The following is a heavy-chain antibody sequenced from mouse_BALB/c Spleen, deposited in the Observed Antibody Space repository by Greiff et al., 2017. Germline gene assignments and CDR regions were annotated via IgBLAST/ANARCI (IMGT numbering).Heavy chain of an antibody. CDR3: TRLDY. Sequence: EVKLEESGGGLVQPGGSMKLSCVASGFTFSNYWMNWVRQSPEKGLEWVAEIRLKSNNYATHYAESVKGRFTISRDDSKSSVYLQMNNLRAEDTGIYYCTRLDYWGQGTSVTVSS. J-gene: IGHJ4*01. CDR2: IRLKSNNYAT. V-gene: IGHV6-6*02. CDR1: GFTFSNYW.